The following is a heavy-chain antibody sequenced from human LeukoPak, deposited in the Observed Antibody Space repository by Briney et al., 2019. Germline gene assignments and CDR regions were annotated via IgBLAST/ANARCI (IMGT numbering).Heavy chain of an antibody. CDR3: LTIVETTFDAFDI. CDR2: INPDDKSA. CDR1: GFTFSRYV. Sequence: GGSLRLSCAASGFTFSRYVMSWVRQAPGKGLVWVSRINPDDKSASHADSVKGRFTIARDDARKTLYLQMNSLRAEDTAVYYCLTIVETTFDAFDIWGQGTMVTVSS. V-gene: IGHV3-74*01. D-gene: IGHD2/OR15-2a*01. J-gene: IGHJ3*02.